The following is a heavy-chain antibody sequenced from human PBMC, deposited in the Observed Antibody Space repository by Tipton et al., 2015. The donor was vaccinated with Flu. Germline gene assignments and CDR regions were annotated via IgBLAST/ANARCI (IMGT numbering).Heavy chain of an antibody. V-gene: IGHV4-39*07. J-gene: IGHJ4*02. Sequence: TLSLTCTVSGGSISSSAYYWGWIRQTPGKGLEWMGNIYYSGSTFYNPSLKSRVTISLDKSTNQFSLRLSSVTAADTAIYYCAIDDFGSSWYGYWGQGSLVTVSS. D-gene: IGHD6-13*01. CDR2: IYYSGST. CDR3: AIDDFGSSWYGY. CDR1: GGSISSSAYY.